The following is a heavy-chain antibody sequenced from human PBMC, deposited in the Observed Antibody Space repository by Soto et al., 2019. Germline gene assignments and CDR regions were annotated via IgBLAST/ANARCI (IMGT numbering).Heavy chain of an antibody. CDR2: IYYSGIT. CDR3: AIHRSGMIQGLIAYYYFDY. CDR1: GGSISSSDDY. Sequence: SETLSLTCTVSGGSISSSDDYWGWIRQPPGKGLEWIGSIYYSGITYYYPSLKSRVTISVDTSKNQFFLELSSVTAADTAVYYCAIHRSGMIQGLIAYYYFDYWGQGALVTVSS. V-gene: IGHV4-39*01. D-gene: IGHD3-10*01. J-gene: IGHJ4*02.